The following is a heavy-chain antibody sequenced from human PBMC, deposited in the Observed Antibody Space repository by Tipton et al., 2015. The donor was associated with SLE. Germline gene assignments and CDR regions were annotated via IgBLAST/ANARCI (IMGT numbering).Heavy chain of an antibody. D-gene: IGHD1-7*01. CDR1: GFTFSRHW. Sequence: GSLRLSCAASGFTFSRHWMHWVRQAPGKGLEWVANIKKDGSQKFYVDSVKGRFTISRDNAKKSLSLQMNSLRAEDTAVYYCVGGNFNYEDAVDVWGRGTMVTVSS. V-gene: IGHV3-7*04. CDR2: IKKDGSQK. CDR3: VGGNFNYEDAVDV. J-gene: IGHJ3*01.